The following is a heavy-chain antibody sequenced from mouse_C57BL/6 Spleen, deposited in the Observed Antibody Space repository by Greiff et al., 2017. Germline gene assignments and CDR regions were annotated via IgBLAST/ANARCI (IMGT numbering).Heavy chain of an antibody. J-gene: IGHJ1*03. V-gene: IGHV1-47*01. CDR3: ARGGYYGSSPYWYFDV. CDR1: GYTFTTYP. CDR2: FHPYNDDT. Sequence: VKLMESGAELVKPGASVKMSCKASGYTFTTYPIEWMKQNHGKSLEWIGNFHPYNDDTKYNEKFKGKATLTVEKSSSTVYLELSRLTSDDSAVYYCARGGYYGSSPYWYFDVWGTGTTVTVSS. D-gene: IGHD1-1*01.